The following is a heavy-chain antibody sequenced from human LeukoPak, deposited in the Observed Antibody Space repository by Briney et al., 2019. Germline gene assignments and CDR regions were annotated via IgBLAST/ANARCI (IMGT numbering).Heavy chain of an antibody. CDR1: GGSFSGYY. J-gene: IGHJ6*03. D-gene: IGHD6-13*01. Sequence: PSETLSLTCAVYGGSFSGYYWSWIRQPPGKGLEWIGRIYTSGSTNYNPSLKSRVTMSVDTSKNQFSLKLSSVTAADTAVYYCARENLAAAGTRGGYYYYYYMDVWGKGTTVTVSS. CDR3: ARENLAAAGTRGGYYYYYYMDV. V-gene: IGHV4-59*10. CDR2: IYTSGST.